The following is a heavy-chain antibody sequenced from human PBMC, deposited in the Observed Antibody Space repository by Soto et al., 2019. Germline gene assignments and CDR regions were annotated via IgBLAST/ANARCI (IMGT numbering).Heavy chain of an antibody. CDR1: GFTFSSYG. CDR3: AKESRPIFGVVILVYFDY. Sequence: QVQLVESGGGVVQPGRSLRLSCAASGFTFSSYGMHWVRQAPGKGLEWVAVISYDGSNKYYADSVKGRFTISRDNSKNTLYLQMTSLRAEDTAVYYCAKESRPIFGVVILVYFDYWGQGTLVTVSS. D-gene: IGHD3-3*01. V-gene: IGHV3-30*18. CDR2: ISYDGSNK. J-gene: IGHJ4*02.